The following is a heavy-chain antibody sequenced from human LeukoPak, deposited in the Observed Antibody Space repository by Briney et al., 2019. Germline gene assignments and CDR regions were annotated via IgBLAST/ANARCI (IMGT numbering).Heavy chain of an antibody. CDR1: GFTFSTYS. D-gene: IGHD3-10*01. CDR2: ISSSSGYI. J-gene: IGHJ3*02. V-gene: IGHV3-21*01. CDR3: ARALYGSESYYGAFDI. Sequence: KPGGSLRLSCAASGFTFSTYSMNWVRQAPGKGLEWVSSISSSSGYIYYADSVKGRFTISRDNAKNSLYLQMNSLRAEDTAVHYCARALYGSESYYGAFDIWGQGTMVTVSS.